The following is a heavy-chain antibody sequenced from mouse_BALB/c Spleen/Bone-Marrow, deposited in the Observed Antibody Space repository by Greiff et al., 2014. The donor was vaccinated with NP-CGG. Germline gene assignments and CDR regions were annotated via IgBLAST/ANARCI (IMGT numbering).Heavy chain of an antibody. CDR3: ARGWDWFAY. CDR2: LYPGNGDN. CDR1: GFNLTCSY. D-gene: IGHD4-1*01. Sequence: QVQLQESGAELAKPGASVKLSCKASGFNLTCSYVQWVKQRPGQGLEWIGALYPGNGDNRYNPKCKGKATLTADKSSSTAYMQLSSLAAEDSAVYYCARGWDWFAYWGQGTLVTVSA. J-gene: IGHJ3*01. V-gene: IGHV1-87*01.